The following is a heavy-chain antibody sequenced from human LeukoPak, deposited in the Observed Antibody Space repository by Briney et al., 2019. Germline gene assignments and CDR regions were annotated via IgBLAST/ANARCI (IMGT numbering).Heavy chain of an antibody. CDR3: ATGAVCFGKRYSGKNNY. CDR2: IKTTTDGGTT. CDR1: GFAFTHAW. J-gene: IGHJ4*02. V-gene: IGHV3-15*01. Sequence: GGSLRLSCTASGFAFTHAWMSWVRQAPGKRLEWVGRIKTTTDGGTTDYAAPVKGRFTISRDDPKNTLYLQMNSLKTEDTAVYFLATGAVCFGKRYSGKNNYWGQGTLVTVSS. D-gene: IGHD2-21*01.